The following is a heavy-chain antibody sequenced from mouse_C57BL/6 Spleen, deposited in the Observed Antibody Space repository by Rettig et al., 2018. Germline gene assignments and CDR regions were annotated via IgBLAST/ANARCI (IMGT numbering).Heavy chain of an antibody. CDR2: IDPSDSYT. V-gene: IGHV1-59*01. J-gene: IGHJ3*01. CDR1: GYTFTSYW. CDR3: ASLANWDWFAY. D-gene: IGHD4-1*01. Sequence: QVQLQQPGAELVRPGTSVKLSCKASGYTFTSYWMHWVKQRPGQGLEWIGVIDPSDSYTNYNQKFKGKATLTVDTSSSTAYMQLSSLTSEDSAVYYCASLANWDWFAYWGQGTLVTVSA.